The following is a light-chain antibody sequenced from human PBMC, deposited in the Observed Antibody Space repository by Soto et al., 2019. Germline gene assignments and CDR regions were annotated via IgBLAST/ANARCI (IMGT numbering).Light chain of an antibody. CDR3: QQYNSYSWT. V-gene: IGKV1-5*03. Sequence: DIPMTQSPSTLSASVGDRVTITCRASQSISSWLAWYQQRPGKAPKLLIHKASSLECGVPSRFSGSGSGTEFTLTISSLQPDDFATYYCQQYNSYSWTFGQGTKVEIK. CDR1: QSISSW. J-gene: IGKJ1*01. CDR2: KAS.